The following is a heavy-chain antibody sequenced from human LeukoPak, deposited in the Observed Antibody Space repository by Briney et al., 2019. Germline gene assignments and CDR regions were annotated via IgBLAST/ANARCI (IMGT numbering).Heavy chain of an antibody. CDR3: ARDILPIGWYLNGFDI. V-gene: IGHV4-61*02. CDR2: IYTSGST. CDR1: GGSISSGSYY. D-gene: IGHD6-19*01. J-gene: IGHJ3*02. Sequence: SETLSLTCTGPGGSISSGSYYWRWIRQPAGKGLERIGRIYTSGSTNYNPSLKSRVTISVDTSKNQFSLKLSSVTAADKAVYYCARDILPIGWYLNGFDIWGQGTMVTVSS.